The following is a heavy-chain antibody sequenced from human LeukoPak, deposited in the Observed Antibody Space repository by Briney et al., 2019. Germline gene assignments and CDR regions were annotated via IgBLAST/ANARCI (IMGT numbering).Heavy chain of an antibody. CDR1: NGSISSHY. CDR3: ARIRDSSGYYLGAFDI. CDR2: IYTSGST. J-gene: IGHJ3*02. V-gene: IGHV4-4*07. D-gene: IGHD3-22*01. Sequence: PSETLSLTCTVSNGSISSHYWSWTRQPAGKGLEWIGRIYTSGSTNYNPSLKSRLTMSLDTSKSQFSLRLTSVTAADTAVYYCARIRDSSGYYLGAFDIWGQGTTVTVSS.